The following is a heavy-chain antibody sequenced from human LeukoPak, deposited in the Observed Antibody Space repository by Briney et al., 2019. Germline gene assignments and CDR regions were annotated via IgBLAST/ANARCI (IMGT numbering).Heavy chain of an antibody. J-gene: IGHJ4*02. Sequence: GGSLRLSCAASGFTFNGSAMHWVRQASGKGLEWVGRIRSKANSYATAYAASVKGRFTISRDDSKNTAYLQMNSLKTEDTAVYYCTRTSIAARDFDYWGQGTLVTVSS. CDR1: GFTFNGSA. V-gene: IGHV3-73*01. CDR3: TRTSIAARDFDY. CDR2: IRSKANSYAT. D-gene: IGHD6-6*01.